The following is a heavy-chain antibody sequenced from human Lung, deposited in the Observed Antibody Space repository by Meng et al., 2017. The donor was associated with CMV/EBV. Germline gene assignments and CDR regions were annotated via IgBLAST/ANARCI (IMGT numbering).Heavy chain of an antibody. V-gene: IGHV1-2*02. CDR2: INPNSGGT. J-gene: IGHJ5*02. D-gene: IGHD2-2*01. CDR3: ARGVGYCSSTSCQVWFDP. Sequence: KISXKASGYTFTGYYMHWVRQAPGQGLEWMGWINPNSGGTNYAQKFQGRVTMTRDTSISTAYMELSRLRSDDTAVYYCARGVGYCSSTSCQVWFDPWGQGXLVTVSS. CDR1: GYTFTGYY.